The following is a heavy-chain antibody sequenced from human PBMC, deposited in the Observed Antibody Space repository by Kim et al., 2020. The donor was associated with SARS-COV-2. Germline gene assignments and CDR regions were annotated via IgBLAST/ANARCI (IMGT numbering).Heavy chain of an antibody. V-gene: IGHV1-69*13. Sequence: SVKVSCKASGGPFSSYAISWVRQAPGQGLEWMGGIIPLFGTANYPQKFQGRVTITAYESTSTAYMELSSLGSEDTAVYYCSRASINLVRGVGLGLGFDYWGQGTLVTVSS. CDR3: SRASINLVRGVGLGLGFDY. J-gene: IGHJ4*02. D-gene: IGHD3-10*01. CDR2: IIPLFGTA. CDR1: GGPFSSYA.